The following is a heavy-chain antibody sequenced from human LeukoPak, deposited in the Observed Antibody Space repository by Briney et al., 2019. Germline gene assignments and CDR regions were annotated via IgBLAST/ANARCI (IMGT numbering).Heavy chain of an antibody. Sequence: GGSLRLSCAASGFTVSSNYMSWVRQAPGKGLEWVSVIYSGGSTYYADSVKGRFTISRDNSKNTLYLQMNSLRAEDTAVYYCARVRGPRITIFGVVQTEYDYWGQGTLVTVSS. CDR3: ARVRGPRITIFGVVQTEYDY. D-gene: IGHD3-3*01. J-gene: IGHJ4*02. V-gene: IGHV3-53*01. CDR2: IYSGGST. CDR1: GFTVSSNY.